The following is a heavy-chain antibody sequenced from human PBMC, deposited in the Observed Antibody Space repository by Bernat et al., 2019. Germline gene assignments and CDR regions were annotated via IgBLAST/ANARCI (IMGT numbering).Heavy chain of an antibody. CDR1: GFTFSSYS. D-gene: IGHD1-26*01. Sequence: EVQLVESGGGLVQPGGSLRLSCAASGFTFSSYSMNWVRQAPGKGLEWVSYISSGSTIYYAESVKGRFTISRDNAKNSLYLQMNSLRAEDTAVYYCASGGNSGSRRFDYWGQGTLVTVSS. V-gene: IGHV3-48*01. J-gene: IGHJ4*02. CDR3: ASGGNSGSRRFDY. CDR2: ISSGSTI.